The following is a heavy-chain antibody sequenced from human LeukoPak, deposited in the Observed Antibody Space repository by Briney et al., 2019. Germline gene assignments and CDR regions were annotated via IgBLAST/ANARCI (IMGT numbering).Heavy chain of an antibody. CDR1: GYTFTGYY. CDR3: ARDQGRQYDILTGYYPHAFDI. V-gene: IGHV1-2*04. D-gene: IGHD3-9*01. J-gene: IGHJ3*02. Sequence: ASVKVSCKASGYTFTGYYMHWVRQAPGQGLEWMGWINPNSGGTNYAQKFQGWVTMTRDTSISTAYMELSRLRSDDTAVYYCARDQGRQYDILTGYYPHAFDIWGQGTMVTVSS. CDR2: INPNSGGT.